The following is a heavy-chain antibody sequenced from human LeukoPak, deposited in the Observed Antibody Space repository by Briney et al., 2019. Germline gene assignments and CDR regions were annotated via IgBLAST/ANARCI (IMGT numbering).Heavy chain of an antibody. CDR1: GGSISSYY. CDR3: ARAIAAAGTRWFDP. CDR2: IYYSGST. V-gene: IGHV4-59*01. J-gene: IGHJ5*02. Sequence: SETLSLTCTVSGGSISSYYWSWIRQPPGKGLEWFGYIYYSGSTNYNPSLKSRVTISVDTSKNQFSLKLSSVTAADTAVYYCARAIAAAGTRWFDPWGQGTLVTVSS. D-gene: IGHD6-13*01.